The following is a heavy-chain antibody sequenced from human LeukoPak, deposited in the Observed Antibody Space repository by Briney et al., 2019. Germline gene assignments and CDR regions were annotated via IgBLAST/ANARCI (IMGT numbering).Heavy chain of an antibody. CDR3: ARGNIWFGEPNDY. J-gene: IGHJ4*02. CDR2: MSPNSGNT. Sequence: ASVKVSCKASGYTFTSYDINWVRQATGQGLEWMGWMSPNSGNTGYAQKFQGRVTMTRNTSISTTYMELSSLRSEDTAVYYCARGNIWFGEPNDYWGQGTLVTVSS. V-gene: IGHV1-8*01. D-gene: IGHD3-10*01. CDR1: GYTFTSYD.